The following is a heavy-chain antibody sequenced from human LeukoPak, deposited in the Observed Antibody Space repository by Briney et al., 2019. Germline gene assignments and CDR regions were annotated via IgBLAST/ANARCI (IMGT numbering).Heavy chain of an antibody. D-gene: IGHD1-7*01. J-gene: IGHJ4*02. CDR2: ISSSSSYI. CDR3: ARNFGPSRAGTTGVNY. Sequence: PGGSLRLSCAASGFTFSSYSMNWVSQAPGKGLGWVSSISSSSSYIYYADSVKGRFTISRDNAKNSLYLQMNSLRAEDTALYYCARNFGPSRAGTTGVNYWGQGTLVTVCS. V-gene: IGHV3-21*04. CDR1: GFTFSSYS.